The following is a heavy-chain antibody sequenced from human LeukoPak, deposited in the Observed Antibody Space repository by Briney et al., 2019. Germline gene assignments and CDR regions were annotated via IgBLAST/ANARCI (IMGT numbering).Heavy chain of an antibody. CDR2: IIPIFGTT. Sequence: ASVKVSCKASGGTFSSYAISWVRQAPGQGLEWMGGIIPIFGTTNYAQKFQGRVTMTTDTSTSTAYMELRSLRSDDTAVYYCARDRPVSGYCTNGVCSENFDYWGQGTLVTVSS. CDR3: ARDRPVSGYCTNGVCSENFDY. CDR1: GGTFSSYA. V-gene: IGHV1-69*05. J-gene: IGHJ4*02. D-gene: IGHD2-8*01.